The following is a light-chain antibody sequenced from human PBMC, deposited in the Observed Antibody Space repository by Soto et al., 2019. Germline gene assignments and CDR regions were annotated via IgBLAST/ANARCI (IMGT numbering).Light chain of an antibody. V-gene: IGLV2-14*01. CDR1: SSDVGAYNS. CDR3: SSYTSSSTAHVV. Sequence: QSALTQPASVSGSPGQSITISCTGTSSDVGAYNSVSWYQQHPGKAPKLMIYEVSNRPSGVSNRFSGSKSGNTGSLTISGLQAEDEADYYCSSYTSSSTAHVVFGGGTKLTVL. CDR2: EVS. J-gene: IGLJ2*01.